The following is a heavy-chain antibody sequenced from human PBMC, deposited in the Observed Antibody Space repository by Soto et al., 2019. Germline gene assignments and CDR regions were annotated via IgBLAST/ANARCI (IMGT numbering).Heavy chain of an antibody. CDR2: ISGSGGST. V-gene: IGHV3-23*01. CDR1: GFTFSSYA. J-gene: IGHJ4*02. D-gene: IGHD3-22*01. Sequence: GGSLRLSCAASGFTFSSYAMSWVRQAPGKGLEWVSAISGSGGSTYYADSVKGRFTISRDNSKNTLYLQMNSLRAEDTAVYYCAKSEAGAITMIVVVINHFDYWGQGTLVTVSS. CDR3: AKSEAGAITMIVVVINHFDY.